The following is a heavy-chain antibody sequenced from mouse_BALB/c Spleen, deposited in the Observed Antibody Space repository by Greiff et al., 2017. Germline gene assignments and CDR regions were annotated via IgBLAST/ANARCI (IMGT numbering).Heavy chain of an antibody. V-gene: IGHV1-37*01. J-gene: IGHJ3*01. Sequence: EVQRVESGPELVKPGASVKISCKASGYSFTGYFMNWVKQSHGKSLEWIGRINPYNGDTFYNQKFKGKATLTVDKSSSTAHMELLSLTSEDSAVYYCGRGYRYDDASLAYWGQGTLVTVSA. D-gene: IGHD2-14*01. CDR2: INPYNGDT. CDR1: GYSFTGYF. CDR3: GRGYRYDDASLAY.